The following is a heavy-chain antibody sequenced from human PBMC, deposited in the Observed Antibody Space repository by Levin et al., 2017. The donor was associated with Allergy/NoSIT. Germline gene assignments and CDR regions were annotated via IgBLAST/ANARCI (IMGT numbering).Heavy chain of an antibody. CDR1: GGSISDDSYY. CDR2: IYYDGSA. J-gene: IGHJ6*02. CDR3: AGEPNSPYYYHYGLDV. D-gene: IGHD2/OR15-2a*01. V-gene: IGHV4-39*07. Sequence: SETLSLTCTVSGGSISDDSYYWAWVRQPPGKGLEWVGSIYYDGSAYYNPSPKTRLTISVDTSKNQFSLRVNSVIAADTAVYYCAGEPNSPYYYHYGLDVWGPGTTVTVSS.